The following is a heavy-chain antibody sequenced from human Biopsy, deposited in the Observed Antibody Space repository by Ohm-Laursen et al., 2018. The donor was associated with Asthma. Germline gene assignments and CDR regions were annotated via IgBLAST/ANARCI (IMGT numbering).Heavy chain of an antibody. CDR1: GFTFDDYG. V-gene: IGHV3-20*01. CDR2: INWNGGST. CDR3: GRDMGGFGSGWFPVEF. D-gene: IGHD6-19*01. Sequence: LSLTCAASGFTFDDYGMSWVRQAPGKGLDWVSGINWNGGSTGYAGSVKGRFTISRDNAKNSLYLQMNSLRAEDTALYHCGRDMGGFGSGWFPVEFWGQGTLVTVSS. J-gene: IGHJ4*02.